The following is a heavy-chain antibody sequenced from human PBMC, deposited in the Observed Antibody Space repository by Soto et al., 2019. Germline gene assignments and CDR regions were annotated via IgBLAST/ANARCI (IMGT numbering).Heavy chain of an antibody. D-gene: IGHD3-10*01. CDR3: AKVLSNYDGSGFDY. J-gene: IGHJ4*02. V-gene: IGHV3-23*01. Sequence: GGSLRLSCAASGFTFSSYAMSWVRQAPGTGLEWVSAISGSGGSTYYADSVKGRFTISRDNSKNKLYLQMNSLRAEDTAVYYCAKVLSNYDGSGFDYWGQGTLVTVSS. CDR2: ISGSGGST. CDR1: GFTFSSYA.